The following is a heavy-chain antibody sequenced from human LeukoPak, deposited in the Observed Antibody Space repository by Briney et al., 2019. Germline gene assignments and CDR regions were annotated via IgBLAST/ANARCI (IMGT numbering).Heavy chain of an antibody. Sequence: SETLSLTCTVSGGSIRSSTYYWGWIRQPPGKGLEWIGSIYYSGYTYYNPSLESRVTISVDTSKNQFSLKLSSVTAADTAVYYCARTNIVVVLAYFDYWGQGTLVTVSS. D-gene: IGHD2-2*01. V-gene: IGHV4-39*07. CDR1: GGSIRSSTYY. J-gene: IGHJ4*02. CDR3: ARTNIVVVLAYFDY. CDR2: IYYSGYT.